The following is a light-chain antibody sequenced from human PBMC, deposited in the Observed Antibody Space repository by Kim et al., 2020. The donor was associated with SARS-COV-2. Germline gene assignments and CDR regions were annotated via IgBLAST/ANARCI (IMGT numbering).Light chain of an antibody. CDR1: QGVSSSH. J-gene: IGKJ2*01. V-gene: IGKV3-20*01. CDR2: GAS. Sequence: LSPGERAALSCRARQGVSSSHLAWYQQRPGQAPRLLIYGASFRATGIPDRFSGSGSGTVFTLTISRLEPEDFAVYYCQQFGTSSYTFGQGTKLEI. CDR3: QQFGTSSYT.